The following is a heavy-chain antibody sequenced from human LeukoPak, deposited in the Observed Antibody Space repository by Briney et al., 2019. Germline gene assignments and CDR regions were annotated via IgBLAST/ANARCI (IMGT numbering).Heavy chain of an antibody. CDR3: AKINNDDDY. Sequence: GGSLRLSCAASGFTFTTFGIHWVRQAPGKGLEWVAAISPDGNIEYYTDSVKGRFTISRDNSKNMISLQMNSLRGEDSAVYYCAKINNDDDYWGQGTLVTVSS. V-gene: IGHV3-30*18. J-gene: IGHJ4*02. CDR2: ISPDGNIE. D-gene: IGHD1/OR15-1a*01. CDR1: GFTFTTFG.